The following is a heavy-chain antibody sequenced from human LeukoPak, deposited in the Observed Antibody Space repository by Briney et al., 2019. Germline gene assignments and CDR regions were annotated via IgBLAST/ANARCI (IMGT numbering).Heavy chain of an antibody. CDR1: GFTFRSYA. D-gene: IGHD6-13*01. CDR3: AKISTPIPAAGAMDN. Sequence: PGGSLRLSCAASGFTFRSYAMSWVRQAPGQGLEWVSSISGGGGGTYYANPVKGRFTISRDNSKSTLYLQMNGLRAEDTAVYYCAKISTPIPAAGAMDNWGQGTLVTVSS. CDR2: ISGGGGGT. V-gene: IGHV3-23*01. J-gene: IGHJ4*02.